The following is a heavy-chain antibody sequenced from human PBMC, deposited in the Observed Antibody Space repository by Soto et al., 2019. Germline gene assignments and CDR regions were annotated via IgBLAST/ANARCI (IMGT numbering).Heavy chain of an antibody. V-gene: IGHV3-33*01. Sequence: QVQLVESGGGVVQPGRSLRLSCAASGFTFSSYGMHWVRQAPGKGLEWVAVIWYDGSNKYYADSVKGRFTISRDNSKNTLYLQMNSLRAEDTAVYYCARPKKQQLEGYGMDVWGQGTTVTVSS. CDR1: GFTFSSYG. D-gene: IGHD6-13*01. CDR2: IWYDGSNK. J-gene: IGHJ6*02. CDR3: ARPKKQQLEGYGMDV.